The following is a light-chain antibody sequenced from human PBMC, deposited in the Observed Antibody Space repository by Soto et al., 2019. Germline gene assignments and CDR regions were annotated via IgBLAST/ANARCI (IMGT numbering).Light chain of an antibody. CDR1: SSDVGSYIL. CDR2: EGS. J-gene: IGLJ1*01. CDR3: CSYAGYSTYV. V-gene: IGLV2-23*01. Sequence: QSALTQPASVSGSPGQSIIISCTGTSSDVGSYILVSWFQQHPGKAPKLMIYEGSKRPSGVSNRFSGSKSGNTASLTISGLQAEDEADYFCCSYAGYSTYVFGTGTKLTVL.